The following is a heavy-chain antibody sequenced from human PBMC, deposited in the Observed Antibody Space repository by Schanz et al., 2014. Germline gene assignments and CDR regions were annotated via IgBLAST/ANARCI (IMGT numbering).Heavy chain of an antibody. CDR2: SSYDVSIK. J-gene: IGHJ4*02. CDR1: GFTFSSYA. CDR3: ARGDPVAGLDY. Sequence: VHLVESGGSLVQPGGSLRLSCAASGFTFSSYAMRWVRQAPGKGLEWVALSSYDVSIKDYSDSVKGRFTISRDNAKNSLYLQMNSLRGEDTGMYYCARGDPVAGLDYWGRGTLVTVSS. V-gene: IGHV3-30*14.